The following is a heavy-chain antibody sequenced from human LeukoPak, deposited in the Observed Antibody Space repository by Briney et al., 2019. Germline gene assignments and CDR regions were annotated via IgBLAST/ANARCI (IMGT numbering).Heavy chain of an antibody. Sequence: GGSLRLSCEGPGFTFNLYAMMWVRHAPGKGLEWVSAVGGSGGVTQYADSVKGRFTISRDNSRNTLFLQMNSLRVEDTAVYFCARVPNGDYIGAFEFWGQGEMVTVSS. CDR2: VGGSGGVT. J-gene: IGHJ3*01. CDR1: GFTFNLYA. V-gene: IGHV3-23*01. CDR3: ARVPNGDYIGAFEF. D-gene: IGHD4-17*01.